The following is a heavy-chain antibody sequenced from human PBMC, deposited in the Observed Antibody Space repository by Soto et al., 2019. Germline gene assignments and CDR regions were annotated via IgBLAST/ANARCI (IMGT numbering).Heavy chain of an antibody. CDR3: ARDGGDGIVVVPAAIRYAFDI. CDR2: INPSGGST. D-gene: IGHD2-2*01. V-gene: IGHV1-46*01. J-gene: IGHJ3*02. CDR1: GYTFTSYY. Sequence: QVQLVQSGAEVKKPGASVKVSCKASGYTFTSYYTHWVRQAPGQGLEWMGIINPSGGSTSYAQKFQGRVTMPRDTSTSTVYMELSSLRSEDTAVYYCARDGGDGIVVVPAAIRYAFDIWGQGTMVTVSS.